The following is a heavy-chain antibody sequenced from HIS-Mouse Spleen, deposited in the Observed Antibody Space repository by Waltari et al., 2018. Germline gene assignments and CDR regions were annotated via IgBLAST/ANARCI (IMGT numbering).Heavy chain of an antibody. Sequence: QLQLQESGPGLVQPSETLSLTCTVSGGSISSSSYYWGWIRQPPGTGLEWIGSIYYSGSTDYNPSLKSRVTISVDTAKNQVSLKLSSVTAADTAVYYCAREIPYSSSWYDWYFDLWGRGTLVTVSS. CDR1: GGSISSSSYY. J-gene: IGHJ2*01. CDR3: AREIPYSSSWYDWYFDL. CDR2: IYYSGST. D-gene: IGHD6-13*01. V-gene: IGHV4-39*07.